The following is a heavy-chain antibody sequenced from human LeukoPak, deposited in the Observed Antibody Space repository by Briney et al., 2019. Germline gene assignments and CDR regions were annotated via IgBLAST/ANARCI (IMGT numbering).Heavy chain of an antibody. Sequence: PSETLSLTCAVYGGSFSGYYWSWIRQPPGKGLEWIGEINHSGSTNYNPSLKSRVTISVDTSKNQFSLKLSSVTAADTVVYYCARGSIVVVPAAHTYYYGMDVWGQGTTVTVSS. CDR3: ARGSIVVVPAAHTYYYGMDV. J-gene: IGHJ6*02. CDR2: INHSGST. D-gene: IGHD2-2*01. V-gene: IGHV4-34*01. CDR1: GGSFSGYY.